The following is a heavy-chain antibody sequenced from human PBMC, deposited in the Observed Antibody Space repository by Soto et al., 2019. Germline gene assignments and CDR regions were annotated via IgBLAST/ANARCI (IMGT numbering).Heavy chain of an antibody. CDR3: ARGDSGYLSRGYYYYYGMDV. D-gene: IGHD5-12*01. J-gene: IGHJ6*02. CDR2: IIPIFGTA. V-gene: IGHV1-69*01. Sequence: QVQLVQSGAEVKKPGSSVKVSCKASGGTFSSYAISWVRQAPGQGLEWMGGIIPIFGTANYAQKFQGRVTITADESTSTAYMELSSLRSEDTAVYYCARGDSGYLSRGYYYYYGMDVWGQGTTVTVSS. CDR1: GGTFSSYA.